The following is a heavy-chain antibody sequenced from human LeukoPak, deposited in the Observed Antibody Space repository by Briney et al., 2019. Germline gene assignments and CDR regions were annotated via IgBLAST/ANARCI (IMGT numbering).Heavy chain of an antibody. Sequence: PSETLSLTCAVYGGSFSGYYWSWIRQPPGKGLEWIGEINHSGSTNYNPSLKSRVTISVDMSKNQFSLKLSSVTAADTAVYYCARFNSGSYSYYDYWGQGTLVTVSS. V-gene: IGHV4-34*01. CDR2: INHSGST. D-gene: IGHD1-26*01. CDR3: ARFNSGSYSYYDY. CDR1: GGSFSGYY. J-gene: IGHJ4*02.